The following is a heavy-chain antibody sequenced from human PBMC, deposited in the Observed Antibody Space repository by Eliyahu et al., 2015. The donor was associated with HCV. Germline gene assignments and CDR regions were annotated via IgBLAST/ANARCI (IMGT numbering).Heavy chain of an antibody. V-gene: IGHV3-23*04. D-gene: IGHD3-10*01. CDR2: ISGSGGST. CDR1: GFXFXSYA. J-gene: IGHJ4*02. Sequence: EVQLVESGGGLVQPGGSLRLSCAASGFXFXSYAMXWVRQAPGKGLEWVSAISGSGGSTYYADSVKGRFTISRDNSKNTLYLQMNSLRAEDTAVYYCAKALWFGELSRFDYWGQGTLVTVSS. CDR3: AKALWFGELSRFDY.